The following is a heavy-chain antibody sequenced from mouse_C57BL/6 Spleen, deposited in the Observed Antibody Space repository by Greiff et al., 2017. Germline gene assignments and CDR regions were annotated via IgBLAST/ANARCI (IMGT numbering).Heavy chain of an antibody. Sequence: QVQLQQSGAELVRPGTSVKVSCKASGYAFTNYLIEWVKQRPGQGLEWIGVINPGSGGTNYNEKFKGKATLTADKSSSTAYMQLSSLTSEDSAVYFCARGGLLYYFDYWGQGTTLTVSS. CDR1: GYAFTNYL. J-gene: IGHJ2*01. D-gene: IGHD3-1*01. CDR2: INPGSGGT. CDR3: ARGGLLYYFDY. V-gene: IGHV1-54*01.